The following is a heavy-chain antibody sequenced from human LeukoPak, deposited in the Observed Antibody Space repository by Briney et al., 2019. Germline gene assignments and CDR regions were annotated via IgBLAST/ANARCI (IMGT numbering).Heavy chain of an antibody. CDR2: ISAYNGNT. CDR1: GYSFTIYG. D-gene: IGHD2-15*01. CDR3: ARGPYCSGGTCYSQYFDY. V-gene: IGHV1-18*01. J-gene: IGHJ4*02. Sequence: ASVKVSCKASGYSFTIYGVSWVRHAPGQGLEWMGWISAYNGNTNYAQKLQGRVTMTTDTSTSTAYMDLRSLRSDDTAVYYCARGPYCSGGTCYSQYFDYWGQGTLVTVSS.